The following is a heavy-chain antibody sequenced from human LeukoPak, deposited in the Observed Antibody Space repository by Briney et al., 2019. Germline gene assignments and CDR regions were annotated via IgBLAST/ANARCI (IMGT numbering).Heavy chain of an antibody. Sequence: SETLSLTCTVWGGSISSHYWSWIRQPPGKGLEGIGYIYYSGSTNYNPSLKSPVTRSIDRSKNHFSLNLSSVTAADTAFYYCARVVPAAPNDWLDPWGQGTLVTVSS. CDR1: GGSISSHY. J-gene: IGHJ5*02. V-gene: IGHV4-59*11. CDR3: ARVVPAAPNDWLDP. D-gene: IGHD2-2*01. CDR2: IYYSGST.